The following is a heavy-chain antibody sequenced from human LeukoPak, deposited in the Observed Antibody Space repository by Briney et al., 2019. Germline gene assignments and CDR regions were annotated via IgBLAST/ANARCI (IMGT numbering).Heavy chain of an antibody. Sequence: GGSLRLSCVASGFTFSDAWMSWVRQAPGKGLEWVGRIKSKIDGGTIDYGAPVKGRFTISRDDSRNTLYLQMNSLKTEDTAVYYCTTRRQDGCWGQGALVTVS. D-gene: IGHD6-25*01. CDR1: GFTFSDAW. J-gene: IGHJ4*02. V-gene: IGHV3-15*01. CDR2: IKSKIDGGTI. CDR3: TTRRQDGC.